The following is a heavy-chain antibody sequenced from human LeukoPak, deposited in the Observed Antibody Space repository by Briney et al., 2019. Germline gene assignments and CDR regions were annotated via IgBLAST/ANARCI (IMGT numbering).Heavy chain of an antibody. J-gene: IGHJ4*02. CDR1: GFTFSAYW. V-gene: IGHV3-7*04. CDR3: ARDPLRRFDF. D-gene: IGHD5-12*01. CDR2: IQEDGAEV. Sequence: PGGSLRLSCAASGFTFSAYWMTWVRQAPGKGLEWVANIQEDGAEVHYVDSVKGRFTISRDNAKNSLYLQMNTLRAKDTAVYYCARDPLRRFDFWGQGTLVTVSS.